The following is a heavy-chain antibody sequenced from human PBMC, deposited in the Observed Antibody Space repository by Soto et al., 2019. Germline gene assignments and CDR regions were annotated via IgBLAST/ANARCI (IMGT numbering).Heavy chain of an antibody. CDR1: GGSISSYY. CDR3: ARHIVVVTAPDAFDI. D-gene: IGHD2-21*02. Sequence: SETLSLTCTVSGGSISSYYWSWIRQPPGKGLEWIGYIYYSGSTNYNPSLKSRVTISVDTSKNQFSLKLSSVTAADTAVYYCARHIVVVTAPDAFDIWGQGTMVTVSS. V-gene: IGHV4-59*01. J-gene: IGHJ3*02. CDR2: IYYSGST.